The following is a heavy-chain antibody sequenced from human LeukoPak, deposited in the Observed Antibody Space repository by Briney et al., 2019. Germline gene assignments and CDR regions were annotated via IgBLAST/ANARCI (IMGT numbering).Heavy chain of an antibody. CDR1: GFTFDDYA. J-gene: IGHJ4*02. D-gene: IGHD3/OR15-3a*01. CDR3: AKLGPGGTGYYPFDY. V-gene: IGHV3-9*01. CDR2: ISWNSGNT. Sequence: GRSLRLSCAASGFTFDDYAMHWVRQAPGKGLEWVSGISWNSGNTDYADSVKGRFTISRDNAKNSLYLQMNSLRAGDTALYYCAKLGPGGTGYYPFDYWGQGTLVTVSS.